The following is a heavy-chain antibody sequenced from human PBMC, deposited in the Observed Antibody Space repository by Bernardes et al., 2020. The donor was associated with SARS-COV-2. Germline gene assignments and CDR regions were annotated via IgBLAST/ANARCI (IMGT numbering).Heavy chain of an antibody. Sequence: GGSLRLCCVASGFAFSDFGMAWVRQGPGKGLEWVSTLNTDGENTHYADSVKGRFTISRDNSKNMLYLQMNSLRAEDTAVYYCANDAGVDVFFDYWGQGTLVTVSS. D-gene: IGHD7-27*01. CDR2: LNTDGENT. J-gene: IGHJ4*02. CDR3: ANDAGVDVFFDY. CDR1: GFAFSDFG. V-gene: IGHV3-23*01.